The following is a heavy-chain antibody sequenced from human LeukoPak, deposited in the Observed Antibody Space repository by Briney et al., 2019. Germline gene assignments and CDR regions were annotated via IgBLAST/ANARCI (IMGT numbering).Heavy chain of an antibody. CDR2: INPSGGST. V-gene: IGHV1-46*01. Sequence: ASVKVSCKASGYTFTSYYMHWVRQAPGQGLEWMGIINPSGGSTSYAQKFQGRVTMTRDMSTSTVYMELSSLRSEDTAVYYCARVTVQNYCSGGSCYGPDYWGQGTLVTVSS. J-gene: IGHJ4*02. CDR3: ARVTVQNYCSGGSCYGPDY. CDR1: GYTFTSYY. D-gene: IGHD2-15*01.